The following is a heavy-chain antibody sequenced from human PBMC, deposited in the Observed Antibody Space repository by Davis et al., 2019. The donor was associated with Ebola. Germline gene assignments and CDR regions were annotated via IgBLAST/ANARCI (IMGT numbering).Heavy chain of an antibody. CDR1: GGSISSGGYY. V-gene: IGHV4-39*01. Sequence: MPSETLSLTCAVSGGSISSGGYYWGWIRQPPGTGLEWIGSFCYRGTTYYTPSLKSRVTISVDTSNNQFSLKLTSVSAADTAVYYCATRRLSFEAIDYWGQGTLVTVSS. D-gene: IGHD1-26*01. CDR2: FCYRGTT. J-gene: IGHJ4*02. CDR3: ATRRLSFEAIDY.